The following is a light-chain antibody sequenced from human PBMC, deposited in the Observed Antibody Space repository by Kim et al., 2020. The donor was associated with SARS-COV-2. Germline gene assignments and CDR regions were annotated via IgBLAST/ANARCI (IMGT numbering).Light chain of an antibody. J-gene: IGKJ2*01. V-gene: IGKV3-20*01. CDR3: QQYGSSSYT. Sequence: VALTQSPDTLSLSPGERATLSCRASQSVRSNYLAWYQQKLGQAPRLLIYGASNRATGIPDRFSGSGSGTDFTLTISRLEPEDFALYYCQQYGSSSYTFGQGTKLEIK. CDR1: QSVRSNY. CDR2: GAS.